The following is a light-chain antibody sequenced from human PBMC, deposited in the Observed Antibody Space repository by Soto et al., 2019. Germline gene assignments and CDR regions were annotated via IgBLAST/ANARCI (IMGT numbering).Light chain of an antibody. Sequence: SRAGYECRSRWGSIHLYKKKTSSDVGTYNLVSCYQQHPGKAPKLLISEGGKRPSGVSDRFSGSKSGNTASLTISGLQAEDEADYYCCSFAAGNTYVFGTGTKVTVL. V-gene: IGLV2-23*01. J-gene: IGLJ1*01. CDR1: SSDVGTYNL. CDR2: EGG. CDR3: CSFAAGNTYV.